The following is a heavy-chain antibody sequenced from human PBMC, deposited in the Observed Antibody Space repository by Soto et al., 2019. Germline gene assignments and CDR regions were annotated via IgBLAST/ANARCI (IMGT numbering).Heavy chain of an antibody. CDR2: VSGSGGST. V-gene: IGHV3-23*01. CDR1: GFTFSSYA. J-gene: IGHJ4*02. CDR3: AKDRHGDYEGVFDY. Sequence: EVQLLESGGGLVQPGGSLRLSCPASGFTFSSYAMNWVRQAPGKGLVWVSGVSGSGGSTYYADSVKGRFTISRDNSKNTLYLQMNSLRAEDTALYYCAKDRHGDYEGVFDYWGQGTLVTVSS. D-gene: IGHD4-17*01.